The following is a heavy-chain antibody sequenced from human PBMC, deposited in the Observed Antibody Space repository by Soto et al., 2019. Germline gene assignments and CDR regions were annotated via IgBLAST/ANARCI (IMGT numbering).Heavy chain of an antibody. CDR1: GGSISSYY. J-gene: IGHJ4*02. D-gene: IGHD3-16*01. CDR2: IYYSGST. CDR3: VAGYYEYYLDY. V-gene: IGHV4-59*08. Sequence: SETLSLTCTVSGGSISSYYWSWIRQPPGKGLEWIGYIYYSGSTNYNPSLKSRVTISVDTSKDQFSLKLSSVTAADTAVYYCVAGYYEYYLDYWGQGNLVTVS.